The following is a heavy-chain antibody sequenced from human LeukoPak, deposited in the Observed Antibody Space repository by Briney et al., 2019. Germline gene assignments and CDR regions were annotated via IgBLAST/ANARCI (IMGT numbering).Heavy chain of an antibody. D-gene: IGHD3-10*01. Sequence: GGSLRLSCAASRFTFGGYGMSWLRQAPGKGLEWVSSISGSGGSTHCADSVKGRFTISRDNSKNALFLQMNSLRAEDTAVYYCAKDRDEGFGELLPVVFDYWGQGTRVTVSS. J-gene: IGHJ4*02. CDR1: RFTFGGYG. CDR3: AKDRDEGFGELLPVVFDY. CDR2: ISGSGGST. V-gene: IGHV3-23*01.